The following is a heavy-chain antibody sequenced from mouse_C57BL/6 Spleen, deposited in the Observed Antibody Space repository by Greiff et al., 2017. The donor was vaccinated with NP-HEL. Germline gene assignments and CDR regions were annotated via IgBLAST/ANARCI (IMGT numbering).Heavy chain of an antibody. D-gene: IGHD3-2*02. CDR1: GFTFSSYA. CDR2: ISDGGSYT. V-gene: IGHV5-4*01. J-gene: IGHJ2*01. Sequence: EVQLVESGGGLVKPGGSLKLSCAASGFTFSSYAMSWVRQTPEKRLEWVATISDGGSYTYYPDNVKGRFTISRDNAKNNLYLQMSHLKSEDTAMYYCARDRQGHDYWGQGTTLTVSS. CDR3: ARDRQGHDY.